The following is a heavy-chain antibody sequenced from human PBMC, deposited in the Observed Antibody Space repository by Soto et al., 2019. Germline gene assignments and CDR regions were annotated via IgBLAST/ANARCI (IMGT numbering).Heavy chain of an antibody. D-gene: IGHD4-17*01. CDR2: IYSGGST. J-gene: IGHJ4*02. CDR1: GFTVSSNY. Sequence: EVQLVESGGGLVQPGGSLRLSCAASGFTVSSNYMSGVRQAPGKGLEWVSVIYSGGSTYYADSVKGRFTISRHNSKHTLYLQMNRLRVADTAVYHCARHYGDYRGNFGYWGQGTLVTVS. CDR3: ARHYGDYRGNFGY. V-gene: IGHV3-53*04.